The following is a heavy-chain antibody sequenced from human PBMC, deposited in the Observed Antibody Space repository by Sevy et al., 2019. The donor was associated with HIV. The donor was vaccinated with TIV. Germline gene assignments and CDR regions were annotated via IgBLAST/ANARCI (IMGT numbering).Heavy chain of an antibody. CDR1: GFTFSSYA. J-gene: IGHJ4*02. D-gene: IGHD3-10*01. CDR2: LSGSGGST. V-gene: IGHV3-23*01. Sequence: GGSLRLTCAASGFTFSSYAMSWVRRAPGKGLEWVSGLSGSGGSTDYADSVKGRFTISRDNSKNTLYLQMNSLRAEDTAVYYCAKNGGYYGSGDHDYWGQGTLVTVSS. CDR3: AKNGGYYGSGDHDY.